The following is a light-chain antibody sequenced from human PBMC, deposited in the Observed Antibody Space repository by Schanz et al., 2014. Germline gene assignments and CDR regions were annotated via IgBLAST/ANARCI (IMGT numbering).Light chain of an antibody. V-gene: IGLV2-14*02. Sequence: QSALTQPASVSGSPGQSITISCTGTSSDVGNYDLVSWYRHYPGKAPKLLIYEVTKRPSGVSNRFSGSKSDNTASLTISGLQTEDEADYYCSSYTSSSTLVVFGGGTKLTVL. CDR2: EVT. CDR3: SSYTSSSTLVV. CDR1: SSDVGNYDL. J-gene: IGLJ2*01.